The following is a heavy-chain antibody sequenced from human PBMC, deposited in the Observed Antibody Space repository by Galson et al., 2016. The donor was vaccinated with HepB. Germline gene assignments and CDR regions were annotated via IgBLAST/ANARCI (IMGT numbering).Heavy chain of an antibody. V-gene: IGHV3-33*01. CDR3: AREGHLWLACFDN. Sequence: SLRLSCAASGFTFSDFGMHWVRQAPGKGPEWLAGIWSDGSNKYYADSVKGRFTISRDNSKNALYLQMNSLRAEDTAVYYCAREGHLWLACFDNWGQGTLVTVSS. D-gene: IGHD3-22*01. CDR2: IWSDGSNK. CDR1: GFTFSDFG. J-gene: IGHJ4*02.